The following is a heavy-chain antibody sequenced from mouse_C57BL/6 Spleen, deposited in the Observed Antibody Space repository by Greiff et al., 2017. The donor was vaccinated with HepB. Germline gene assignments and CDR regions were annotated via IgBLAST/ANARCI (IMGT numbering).Heavy chain of an antibody. Sequence: EVKVVESGGGLVQPGGSLSLSCAASGFTFTDYYMSWVRQPPGKALEWLGFIRNKANGYTTEYSASVKGRFTISRDNSQSILYLQMNALRAEDSATYYCARYNGVAWFAYWGQGTLVTVSA. V-gene: IGHV7-3*01. CDR3: ARYNGVAWFAY. J-gene: IGHJ3*01. CDR1: GFTFTDYY. CDR2: IRNKANGYTT.